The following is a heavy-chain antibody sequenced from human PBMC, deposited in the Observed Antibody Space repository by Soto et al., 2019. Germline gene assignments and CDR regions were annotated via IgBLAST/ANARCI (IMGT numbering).Heavy chain of an antibody. V-gene: IGHV1-69*02. CDR3: ASGYCSSTSCSNLVY. Sequence: QVQLVQSGAEVKKPGSSVKVSCKASGGTFSSYTISWVRQAPGQGLEWMGRIIPILGIANYAQKFQGRVTIXXDXSXXTAYMELSSLRSEDTAVYYCASGYCSSTSCSNLVYWGQGTLVTVSS. CDR1: GGTFSSYT. CDR2: IIPILGIA. J-gene: IGHJ4*02. D-gene: IGHD2-2*01.